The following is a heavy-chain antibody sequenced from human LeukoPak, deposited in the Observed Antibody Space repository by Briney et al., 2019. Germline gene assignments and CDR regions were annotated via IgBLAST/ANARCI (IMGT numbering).Heavy chain of an antibody. CDR3: AKEVRNYYDSSGYYFNY. V-gene: IGHV3-23*01. CDR1: GFTFNFFA. Sequence: GGSLRLSCAASGFTFNFFAMSWVRQAPGKGLEWVSAISGSGGSTYYADSVKGRFTISRDNSKNTLYLQMNSLRAEDTAVYYCAKEVRNYYDSSGYYFNYWGQGTLVTVSS. CDR2: ISGSGGST. J-gene: IGHJ4*02. D-gene: IGHD3-22*01.